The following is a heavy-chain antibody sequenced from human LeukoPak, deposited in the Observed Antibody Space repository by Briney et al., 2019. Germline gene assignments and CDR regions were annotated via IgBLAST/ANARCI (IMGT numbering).Heavy chain of an antibody. D-gene: IGHD2-21*02. Sequence: ASVKVSCKASGYTFTAYYLHWVRQAPGQGLEWMGWIDPNSGGTNYAQTFQGRVTMTRDTSISTVYMELNRLMSGDTALYYCASHTAHCGGACQGTWGQGTLVTVSS. CDR1: GYTFTAYY. CDR3: ASHTAHCGGACQGT. CDR2: IDPNSGGT. J-gene: IGHJ5*02. V-gene: IGHV1-2*02.